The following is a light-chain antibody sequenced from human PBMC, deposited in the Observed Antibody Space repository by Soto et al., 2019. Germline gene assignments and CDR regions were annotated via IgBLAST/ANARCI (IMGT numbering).Light chain of an antibody. CDR1: QSVSSY. J-gene: IGKJ5*01. Sequence: EICFNQFPPTPSFFPGEKATPSSRASQSVSSYLAWYQQKPGQAPRLLIYDASNRATGIPARFSGSGSGTDFTLTISSLEDEDFAVYYCQQRSNSNTFGQGTRLQI. CDR2: DAS. V-gene: IGKV3-11*01. CDR3: QQRSNSNT.